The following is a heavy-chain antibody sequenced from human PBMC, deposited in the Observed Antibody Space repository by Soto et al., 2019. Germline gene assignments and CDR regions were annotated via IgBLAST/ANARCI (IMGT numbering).Heavy chain of an antibody. CDR2: IWYDGSNK. J-gene: IGHJ6*02. CDR3: ARDLDDIVVVRQLYYYYGMDV. D-gene: IGHD2-2*01. CDR1: GFTFSSYG. Sequence: GGSLRLSCAASGFTFSSYGMHWVRQAPGKGLEWVAVIWYDGSNKYYADSVKGRFTISRDNSKNTLYLQMNSLRAEDTAVYYCARDLDDIVVVRQLYYYYGMDVWGQGTTVTVSS. V-gene: IGHV3-33*01.